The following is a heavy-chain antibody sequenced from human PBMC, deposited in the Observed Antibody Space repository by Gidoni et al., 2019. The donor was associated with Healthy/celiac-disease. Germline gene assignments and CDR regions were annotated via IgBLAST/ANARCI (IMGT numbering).Heavy chain of an antibody. CDR2: SSGSGGST. V-gene: IGHV3-23*04. CDR1: GFPFTSYA. J-gene: IGHJ4*02. D-gene: IGHD6-13*01. Sequence: EVQLVESGGCLLQPGGSLRPSCAASGFPFTSYAMSWVRQAPGKGLEWVSASSGSGGSTYYADSVKGRFTISRDNSKNTLYLQMNSLRAEDTAVYYCAKDSGGYSSSRAPAFDYWGQGTLVTVSS. CDR3: AKDSGGYSSSRAPAFDY.